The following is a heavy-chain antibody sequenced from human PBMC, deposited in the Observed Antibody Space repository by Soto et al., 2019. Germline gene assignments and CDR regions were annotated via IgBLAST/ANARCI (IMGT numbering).Heavy chain of an antibody. CDR1: GFTFSSYS. J-gene: IGHJ6*03. CDR3: GKGLAGGGGYYYYYMDV. CDR2: ISSSSSTI. D-gene: IGHD2-15*01. Sequence: EVQLVESGGGLVQPGGSLRLSCAASGFTFSSYSMNWVRQAPGKGLEWVSYISSSSSTIYYAHSVKGRFTISRDNAKNSLYLQINRPGAEDTAGNFVGKGLAGGGGYYYYYMDVWGKGTTVTVSS. V-gene: IGHV3-48*01.